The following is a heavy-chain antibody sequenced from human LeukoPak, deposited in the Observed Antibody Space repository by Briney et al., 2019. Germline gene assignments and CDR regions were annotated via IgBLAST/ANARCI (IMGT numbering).Heavy chain of an antibody. CDR2: IIPIVVTA. Sequence: GASVKVSCKASGGIFSSYAINWVRQAPGQGLEWMGGIIPIVVTANYAQRFQGRVTMTTDTSTSTAYMELRSLRSDDTGVYFCARDRSGTYFDYWGQGTLVTVSS. CDR3: ARDRSGTYFDY. CDR1: GGIFSSYA. V-gene: IGHV1-69*05. J-gene: IGHJ4*02. D-gene: IGHD1-26*01.